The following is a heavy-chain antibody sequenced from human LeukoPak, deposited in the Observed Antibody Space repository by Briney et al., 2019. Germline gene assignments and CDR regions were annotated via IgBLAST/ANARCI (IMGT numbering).Heavy chain of an antibody. J-gene: IGHJ4*02. D-gene: IGHD1-26*01. CDR2: IDSSGST. CDR1: GLTVISKY. CDR3: ARESSGSYFAN. Sequence: QPGGSLRLSCTASGLTVISKYMSWGRQAPGKGLEWVSVIDSSGSTYYTESVKGRFTISRDYSRNTLYIQMDSLRVEDTAVYYCARESSGSYFANWGQGTLVTVSS. V-gene: IGHV3-53*01.